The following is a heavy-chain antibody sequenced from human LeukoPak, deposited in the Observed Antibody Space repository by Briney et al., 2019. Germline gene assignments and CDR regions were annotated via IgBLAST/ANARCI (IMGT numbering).Heavy chain of an antibody. J-gene: IGHJ6*03. CDR1: GGSFSGYY. Sequence: SETLSLTCAVYGGSFSGYYWSWIRQPPGKGLEWIGEINHSGSTNYNPSLKSRVTISVDTSKNQFSLKLSSVTAADTAVYYCARGRPRLKQQLGINYYYMDVWGKGTTVTVSS. CDR3: ARGRPRLKQQLGINYYYMDV. V-gene: IGHV4-34*01. D-gene: IGHD6-13*01. CDR2: INHSGST.